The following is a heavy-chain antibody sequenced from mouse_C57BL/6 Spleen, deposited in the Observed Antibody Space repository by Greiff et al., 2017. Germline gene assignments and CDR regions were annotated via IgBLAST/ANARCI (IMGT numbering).Heavy chain of an antibody. D-gene: IGHD2-5*01. CDR2: IRSKSNNYAT. CDR3: VRQGRSNYCYAMDY. CDR1: GFSFNTYA. Sequence: EVKLEESGGGLVQPKGSLKLSCAASGFSFNTYAMNWVRQAPGKGLEWVARIRSKSNNYATYYADSVKDRFTISRDDSESMLYLQMNNLKTEDTAMYYCVRQGRSNYCYAMDYWGQGTSVTVSS. J-gene: IGHJ4*01. V-gene: IGHV10-1*01.